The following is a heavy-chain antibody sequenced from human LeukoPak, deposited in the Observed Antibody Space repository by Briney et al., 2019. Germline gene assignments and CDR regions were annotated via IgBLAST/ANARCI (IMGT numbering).Heavy chain of an antibody. D-gene: IGHD5-12*01. Sequence: SVKVSCKASGGTFSSYAISWVRQAPGQGLEWMGGIIPIFGTANYAQKFQGRVTVTADESTSTAYMELSSLRSEDTAVCYCARAKRWWLPGVRLYYYYYMDVWGKGTTVTVSS. J-gene: IGHJ6*03. V-gene: IGHV1-69*13. CDR1: GGTFSSYA. CDR2: IIPIFGTA. CDR3: ARAKRWWLPGVRLYYYYYMDV.